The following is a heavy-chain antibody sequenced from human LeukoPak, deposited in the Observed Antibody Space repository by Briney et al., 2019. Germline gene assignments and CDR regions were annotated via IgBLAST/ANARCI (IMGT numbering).Heavy chain of an antibody. D-gene: IGHD3-10*02. CDR3: AELGITMIGGV. V-gene: IGHV3-23*01. J-gene: IGHJ6*04. Sequence: GGSLRLSCVASGFRFSNCGMNWVRQAPGKGLEWVSGIIPTGSTTYYADSVKGRFTISRDNSKNTVYLHLNSLRAEDTAVYYCAELGITMIGGVWGKGTTVTISS. CDR1: GFRFSNCG. CDR2: IIPTGSTT.